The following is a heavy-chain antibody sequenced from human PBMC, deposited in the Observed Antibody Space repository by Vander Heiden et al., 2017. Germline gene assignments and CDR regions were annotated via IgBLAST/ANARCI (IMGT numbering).Heavy chain of an antibody. D-gene: IGHD3-22*01. V-gene: IGHV3-23*01. CDR3: AKGNYYDSSGTTDY. CDR1: GFTFRSYP. CDR2: ISGSGGST. J-gene: IGHJ4*02. Sequence: EVQLLESGGGLVQPGGSLRLSCAASGFTFRSYPMSWVRQAPGKGLEGVSAISGSGGSTYYADSVKGRFTISRDNSKNTLYLQMNSLRAEDTAVYYCAKGNYYDSSGTTDYWGQGTLVTVSS.